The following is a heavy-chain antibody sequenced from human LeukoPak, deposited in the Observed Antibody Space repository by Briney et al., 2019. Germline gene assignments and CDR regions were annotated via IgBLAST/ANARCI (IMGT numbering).Heavy chain of an antibody. Sequence: GASVKVSCKASGYTFTSYYMHWVRQAPGQGLEWMGIINPSGGSTSYAQKFQGRVTMARDTSTSTVYMELSSLRSEDTAVYYCAREGLIVVVPAAINWFDPWGQGTLVTVSS. V-gene: IGHV1-46*01. J-gene: IGHJ5*02. CDR1: GYTFTSYY. CDR3: AREGLIVVVPAAINWFDP. CDR2: INPSGGST. D-gene: IGHD2-2*02.